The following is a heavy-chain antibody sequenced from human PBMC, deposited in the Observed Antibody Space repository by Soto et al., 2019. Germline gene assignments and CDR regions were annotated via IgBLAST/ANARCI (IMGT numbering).Heavy chain of an antibody. D-gene: IGHD5-12*01. Sequence: GASVKVSCKASGGTFTSDAIGWVRQAPGQGLEWMGGITPVFETPNYAQKFQGRVTITADESTGTAYMELSSLRSEDTAVYYCARAIHGYNYRVDFWGQGTTVTVSS. CDR1: GGTFTSDA. CDR2: ITPVFETP. J-gene: IGHJ6*02. V-gene: IGHV1-69*13. CDR3: ARAIHGYNYRVDF.